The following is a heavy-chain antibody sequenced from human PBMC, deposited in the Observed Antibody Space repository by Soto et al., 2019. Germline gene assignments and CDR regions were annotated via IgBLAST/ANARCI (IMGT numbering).Heavy chain of an antibody. CDR1: GFTFSNSG. CDR2: IVPAGTTT. V-gene: IGHV3-23*01. Sequence: EVQLLESGGDLVQPGGSLRLSCAASGFTFSNSGMTWVRQAPGRGPEWVSAIVPAGTTTFYADSVKGRFIISRDNSKRTLSLQMSSLRAEDTDVYYCAKTGPGYFDFWGQGTRVTVSA. J-gene: IGHJ4*02. CDR3: AKTGPGYFDF.